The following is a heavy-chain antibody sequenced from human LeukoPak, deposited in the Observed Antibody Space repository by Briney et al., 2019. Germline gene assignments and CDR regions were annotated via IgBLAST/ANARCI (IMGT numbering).Heavy chain of an antibody. J-gene: IGHJ4*02. CDR3: ATDSRGWSPFEY. D-gene: IGHD6-19*01. CDR1: GFTFSSYA. CDR2: ISGSDSST. V-gene: IGHV3-23*01. Sequence: GGSLRLSCAASGFTFSSYAMTWVRQAPGKGLEWVSAISGSDSSTYYADSVKGRFTISRDNSKNTLYLQMNSLRAEDTAVYYCATDSRGWSPFEYWGQGTLVTVSS.